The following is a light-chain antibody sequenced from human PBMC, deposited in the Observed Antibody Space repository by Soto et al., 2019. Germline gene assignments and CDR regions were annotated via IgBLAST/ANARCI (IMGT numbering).Light chain of an antibody. CDR3: LQRSDWPIT. Sequence: EIVLTQSPLTVSLSPGERATLSCRASQSVSNNYLAWYQQKPGQAPRLLIYGASNRATGIPDRFSGSGSGTEFTLTISSLQSEDFAVYYCLQRSDWPITFGQGTRLEIK. V-gene: IGKV3D-20*02. CDR2: GAS. J-gene: IGKJ5*01. CDR1: QSVSNNY.